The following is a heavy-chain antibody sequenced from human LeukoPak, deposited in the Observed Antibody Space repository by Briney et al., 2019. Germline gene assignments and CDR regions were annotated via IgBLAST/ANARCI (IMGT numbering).Heavy chain of an antibody. V-gene: IGHV3-23*01. CDR1: GFTFSNYD. CDR3: AKAGTWRYYYMVV. Sequence: PGGSLRLSCAASGFTFSNYDMTWVCHAPGTGLELVSAISGRGADTYYADSVKGRFTISRDSSQNTLYLQMKSLRAEDTAVYYCAKAGTWRYYYMVVWGKGTTVTVPS. CDR2: ISGRGADT. J-gene: IGHJ6*03.